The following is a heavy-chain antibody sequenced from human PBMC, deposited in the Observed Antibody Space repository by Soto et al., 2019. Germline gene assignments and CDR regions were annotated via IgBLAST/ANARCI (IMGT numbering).Heavy chain of an antibody. V-gene: IGHV4-30-4*01. J-gene: IGHJ5*02. CDR3: ARGRYCFTGRCFPNWFDS. CDR1: GDSISTVDYF. D-gene: IGHD2-15*01. CDR2: IYKSTTT. Sequence: SETLCLTCSVSGDSISTVDYFWAWIRQPPGQALEYIGYIYKSTTTYYNPSFESRVAISLNTSKSQFSLNVTSVTAADTAVYFCARGRYCFTGRCFPNWFDSRGQG.